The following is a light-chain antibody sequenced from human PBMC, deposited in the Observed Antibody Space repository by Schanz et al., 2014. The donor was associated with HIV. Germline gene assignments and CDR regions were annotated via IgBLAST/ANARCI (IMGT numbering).Light chain of an antibody. Sequence: DIQMPQSPSSLSASVGARVTITCRASQDISISLNWYQQKPGKAPQLLIYASSLLHTGVPSRFSGSGSGTHFTLTITGLQFEDFATYYCQQSYSATPYTFGQGTKVEIK. CDR1: QDISIS. CDR2: ASS. J-gene: IGKJ2*01. CDR3: QQSYSATPYT. V-gene: IGKV1-39*01.